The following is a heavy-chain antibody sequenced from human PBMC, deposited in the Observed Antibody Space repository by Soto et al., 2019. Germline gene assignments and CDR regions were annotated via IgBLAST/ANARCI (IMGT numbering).Heavy chain of an antibody. CDR2: ISAYNGNT. CDR1: GYTFTSYG. V-gene: IGHV1-18*01. D-gene: IGHD3-3*01. J-gene: IGHJ5*02. Sequence: QVPLVQSGAEVKKPGASVKVSCKASGYTFTSYGISWVRQAPGQGLEWMGWISAYNGNTNYAQKLQGRVTMTTDTSTSTAYMELRSLRSDDTAVYYCARALTEPSLTYYDFWSGYSTNWFDPWGQGTLVTVSS. CDR3: ARALTEPSLTYYDFWSGYSTNWFDP.